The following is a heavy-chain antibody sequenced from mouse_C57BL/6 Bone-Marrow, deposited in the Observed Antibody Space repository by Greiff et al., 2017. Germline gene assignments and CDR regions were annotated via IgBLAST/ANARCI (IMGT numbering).Heavy chain of an antibody. CDR2: IYPGSGNT. D-gene: IGHD2-4*01. Sequence: QVQLQQSGPELVKPGASVKISCKASGYSFTSYYIHWVKQRPGQGLEWIGWIYPGSGNTKYNEKFKGKATLTADTSSSTAYMQLSSLTSEDSAVYYCAREGDYDWFAYWGQGTLVTVSA. V-gene: IGHV1-66*01. CDR1: GYSFTSYY. J-gene: IGHJ3*01. CDR3: AREGDYDWFAY.